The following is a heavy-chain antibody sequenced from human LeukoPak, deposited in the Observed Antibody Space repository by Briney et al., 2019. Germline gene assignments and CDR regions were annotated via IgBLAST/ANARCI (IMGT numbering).Heavy chain of an antibody. CDR1: GGSISSSNYY. J-gene: IGHJ3*02. CDR3: ARQAVTDNLDSFDI. D-gene: IGHD6-19*01. V-gene: IGHV4-39*01. CDR2: IYYSGST. Sequence: PSETLSLTCTVTGGSISSSNYYWGWIRQPPGKGLEWIGGIYYSGSTYYNPSLKSRVTISVDMSKNQFSLKLNSMTAADTAVYYCARQAVTDNLDSFDIWGQGTMVTVSS.